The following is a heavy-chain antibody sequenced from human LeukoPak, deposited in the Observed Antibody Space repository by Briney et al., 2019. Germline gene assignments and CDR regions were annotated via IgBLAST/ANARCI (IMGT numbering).Heavy chain of an antibody. Sequence: SETLSLTCTVSGGSISSGDYYWSWIRQPPGKGLEWIGYIYYSGSTYYNPSLKSRVTISVDTSKNQFSLKLSSVTAAGTAVYYCARGLGDDSSGYGHFSYNWFDPWGQGTLVTVSS. CDR3: ARGLGDDSSGYGHFSYNWFDP. CDR1: GGSISSGDYY. D-gene: IGHD3-22*01. V-gene: IGHV4-30-4*01. J-gene: IGHJ5*02. CDR2: IYYSGST.